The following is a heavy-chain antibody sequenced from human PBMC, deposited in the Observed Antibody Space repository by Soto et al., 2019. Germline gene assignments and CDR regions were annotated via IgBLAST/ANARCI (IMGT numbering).Heavy chain of an antibody. J-gene: IGHJ4*02. V-gene: IGHV3-33*06. Sequence: QVQLVESGGSVVQPGGSMRLSCAASGFALSRHAMHWVRQAPGKGLEWVGMIWNDGSNKYYAESVKGRFTTSRDNSKNPLYLQMHSLRVVDTAVYYCANDPPESGWAFEYWGQGAPLTVSS. D-gene: IGHD6-25*01. CDR1: GFALSRHA. CDR3: ANDPPESGWAFEY. CDR2: IWNDGSNK.